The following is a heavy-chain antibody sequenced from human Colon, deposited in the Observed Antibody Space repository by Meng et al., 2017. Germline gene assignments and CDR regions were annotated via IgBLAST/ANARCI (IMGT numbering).Heavy chain of an antibody. CDR3: ARDRPDYDYVWGSYRYRMGAFDI. CDR1: GFTFSDYY. Sequence: GESLKISCAAFGFTFSDYYMTWIRQAPGKGLEWVSYISSSGSTLYYADSVKGRFTISRDTAKNSLYLQMNSLRAEDTAVYYCARDRPDYDYVWGSYRYRMGAFDIWGQGTMVTVSS. CDR2: ISSSGSTL. J-gene: IGHJ3*02. V-gene: IGHV3-11*04. D-gene: IGHD3-16*02.